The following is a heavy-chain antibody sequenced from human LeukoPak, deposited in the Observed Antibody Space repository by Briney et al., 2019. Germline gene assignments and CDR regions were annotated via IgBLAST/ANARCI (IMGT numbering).Heavy chain of an antibody. J-gene: IGHJ4*02. CDR1: GGSISSYY. V-gene: IGHV4-59*08. D-gene: IGHD5-18*01. Sequence: SETLSLTCTVSGGSISSYYWSWIRQPPGKGLEWIGYINYSGSTKYNPSLKSRVTISVDTSKNQFSLKLGSVTAADTAVYYCARLRGYSYGEADYWGQGTLVTVSS. CDR3: ARLRGYSYGEADY. CDR2: INYSGST.